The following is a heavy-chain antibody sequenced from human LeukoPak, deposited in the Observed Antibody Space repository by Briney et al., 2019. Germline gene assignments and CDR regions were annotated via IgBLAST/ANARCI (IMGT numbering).Heavy chain of an antibody. CDR2: ISAYNGNT. CDR1: GYTFTSYG. CDR3: ARASVTMIVVAHQPDY. J-gene: IGHJ4*02. Sequence: ASVKVSCKASGYTFTSYGISWVRQAPGQRLEWMGWISAYNGNTNYAQKLQGRVTMTTDTSTSTAYMELRSLRSDDTAVYYCARASVTMIVVAHQPDYWGQGTLVTVSS. D-gene: IGHD3-22*01. V-gene: IGHV1-18*01.